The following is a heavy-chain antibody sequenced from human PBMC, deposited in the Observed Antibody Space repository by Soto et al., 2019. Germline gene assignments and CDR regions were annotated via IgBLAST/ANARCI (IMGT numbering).Heavy chain of an antibody. J-gene: IGHJ6*02. CDR3: ARVDGPYYDFWSGYISAMDV. CDR1: GGSVRGYT. Sequence: RIDCKGAGGSVRGYTMRGARQANGQRLEWMGGIIPIFGTANYAQKFQGRVTITADESTSTAYMELSSLRSEDTAVYYCARVDGPYYDFWSGYISAMDVCGQGTTVTVSS. CDR2: IIPIFGTA. V-gene: IGHV1-69*01. D-gene: IGHD3-3*01.